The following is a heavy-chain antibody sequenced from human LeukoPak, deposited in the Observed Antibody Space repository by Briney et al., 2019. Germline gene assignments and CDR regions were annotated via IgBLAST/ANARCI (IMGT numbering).Heavy chain of an antibody. J-gene: IGHJ3*02. CDR3: AREEYCSSTSCSKPAFDI. CDR2: INHSGST. Sequence: SETLSLTCAVYGRSFSGYYWSWIRQPPGKGLEWIGEINHSGSTNYNPSLKSRVTISVDTSKNQFSLKLSSVTAADTAVYYCAREEYCSSTSCSKPAFDIWGQGTMVTVSS. CDR1: GRSFSGYY. V-gene: IGHV4-34*01. D-gene: IGHD2-2*01.